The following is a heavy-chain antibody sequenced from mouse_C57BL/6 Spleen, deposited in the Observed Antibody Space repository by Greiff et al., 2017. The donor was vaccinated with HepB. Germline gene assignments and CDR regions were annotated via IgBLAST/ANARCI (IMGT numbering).Heavy chain of an antibody. D-gene: IGHD1-1*01. CDR3: ARSPYYYGSSYYAMDY. Sequence: VQLKQSGPELVKPGASVKISCKASGYSFTGYYMNWVKQSPEKSLEWIGEINPSTGGTTYNQKFKAKATLTVDKSSSTAYMQLKSLTSEDSAVYYCARSPYYYGSSYYAMDYWGQGTSVTVSS. V-gene: IGHV1-42*01. CDR1: GYSFTGYY. J-gene: IGHJ4*01. CDR2: INPSTGGT.